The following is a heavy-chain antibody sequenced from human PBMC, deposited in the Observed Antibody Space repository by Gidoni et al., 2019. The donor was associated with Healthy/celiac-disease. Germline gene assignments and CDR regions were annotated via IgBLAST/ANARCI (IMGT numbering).Heavy chain of an antibody. CDR1: GFTGSSNY. V-gene: IGHV3-53*01. Sequence: EVQLVESGGGLIQPGGSLRLSCAASGFTGSSNYMSWVRQAPGKGLEWVSVIYSGGSTYYADSLQGRFTISRDNSKNTLYLQMNSLRAEDTAVYYCARVGGYCSGGSCYSHDAFDIWGQGTMVTVSS. J-gene: IGHJ3*02. D-gene: IGHD2-15*01. CDR3: ARVGGYCSGGSCYSHDAFDI. CDR2: IYSGGST.